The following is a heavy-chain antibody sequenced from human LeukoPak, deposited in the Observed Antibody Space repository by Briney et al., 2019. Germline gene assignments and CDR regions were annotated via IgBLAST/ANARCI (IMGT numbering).Heavy chain of an antibody. V-gene: IGHV4-39*07. Sequence: PSETLSLTCTVSGGSISSSSYYWGWIRQPPGKGLEWIGSIYYSGSTYYNPSLKSRVTISVDTSKNQFSLKLSSVTAADTAVYYCARGRGDGYTSNAFDIWGQGTMVTVSS. CDR1: GGSISSSSYY. J-gene: IGHJ3*02. CDR3: ARGRGDGYTSNAFDI. CDR2: IYYSGST. D-gene: IGHD5-24*01.